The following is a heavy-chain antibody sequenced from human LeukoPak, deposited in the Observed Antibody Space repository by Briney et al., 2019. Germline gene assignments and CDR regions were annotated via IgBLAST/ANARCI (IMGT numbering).Heavy chain of an antibody. D-gene: IGHD4-23*01. CDR2: ISWDGGST. Sequence: PGRSLRLSCAASGFTFDDYTMHWVRQAPGKGLEWVSLISWDGGSTYYADSVKGRFTISRDNSKNSLYLQMNSLRTEDTALYYCAKDKSNSGPFDYWGQGTLVTVSS. CDR3: AKDKSNSGPFDY. V-gene: IGHV3-43*01. J-gene: IGHJ4*02. CDR1: GFTFDDYT.